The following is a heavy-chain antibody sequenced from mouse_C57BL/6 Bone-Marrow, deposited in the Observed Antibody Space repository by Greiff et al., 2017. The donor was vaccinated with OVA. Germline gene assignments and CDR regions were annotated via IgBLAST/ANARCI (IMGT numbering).Heavy chain of an antibody. J-gene: IGHJ1*03. D-gene: IGHD1-1*01. CDR3: ARSGITTDWYFDV. CDR1: GYTFTDYN. V-gene: IGHV1-22*01. CDR2: INPNNGGT. Sequence: EVQLQQSGPELVKPGASVKISCKASGYTFTDYNMHWVKQSHGKSLEWIGYINPNNGGTSYNQKFKGKATLTVNKSSSTAYMELRSLTSEDSAVYYCARSGITTDWYFDVWGTGTTVTVSS.